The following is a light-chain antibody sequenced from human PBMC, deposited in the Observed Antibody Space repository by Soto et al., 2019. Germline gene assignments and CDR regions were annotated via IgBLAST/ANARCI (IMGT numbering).Light chain of an antibody. CDR3: QQYGSSPLT. CDR2: GPS. J-gene: IGKJ4*01. V-gene: IGKV3-20*01. Sequence: ENVLTQSPVPLALSPVEVAALSCKASESVSSTYLACDQQKPGQAPRLLIYGPSRRPTGIPDRFSGSGSGPDLILTISRLEPEDFAVYYCQQYGSSPLTLGGGTKVDIK. CDR1: ESVSSTY.